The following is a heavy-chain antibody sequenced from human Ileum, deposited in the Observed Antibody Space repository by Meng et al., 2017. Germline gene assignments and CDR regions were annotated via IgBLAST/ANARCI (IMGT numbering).Heavy chain of an antibody. CDR3: ATSNDRDVYYLGY. Sequence: QVHLPGSGPRLVKPSGTLSLTCAVSGTWWSWVRQPPGKGLEWIGEIFQSGRTNYNPSLKSRVTISIDKSKSQISLQLSAVTAADTAVYSCATSNDRDVYYLGYWGQGTLVTVSS. CDR1: GTW. J-gene: IGHJ4*02. CDR2: IFQSGRT. V-gene: IGHV4-4*02. D-gene: IGHD3-22*01.